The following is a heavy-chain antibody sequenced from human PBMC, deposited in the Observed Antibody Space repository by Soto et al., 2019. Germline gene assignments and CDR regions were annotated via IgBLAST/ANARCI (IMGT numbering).Heavy chain of an antibody. V-gene: IGHV1-18*01. CDR1: GYSFTRYG. D-gene: IGHD3-16*01. CDR3: AMVDVYVTPSPQDV. CDR2: INTYNGNT. Sequence: QVQLVQSRAEVKNPGASVKVSCKDSGYSFTRYGIAWARQAPGQGLEWMGWINTYNGNTNYAQNLQGRVTLTTDTSTSTAYMELTSLRSNDTAIYYCAMVDVYVTPSPQDVWGQGTTVIVSS. J-gene: IGHJ6*02.